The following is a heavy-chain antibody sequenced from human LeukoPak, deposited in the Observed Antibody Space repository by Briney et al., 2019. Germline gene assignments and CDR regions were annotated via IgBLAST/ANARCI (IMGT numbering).Heavy chain of an antibody. CDR1: GFTFTSYS. CDR3: AKTSSAWYAGGFDY. J-gene: IGHJ4*02. D-gene: IGHD6-19*01. V-gene: IGHV3-23*01. CDR2: ISGSGSIT. Sequence: GGSLRLSCAASGFTFTSYSMNWVRQAPGKGLEWVSAISGSGSITYYADSVKGRFTISRDNSKNTLYLQMNSLRAEDTAVYYCAKTSSAWYAGGFDYWGQGTLVTVSS.